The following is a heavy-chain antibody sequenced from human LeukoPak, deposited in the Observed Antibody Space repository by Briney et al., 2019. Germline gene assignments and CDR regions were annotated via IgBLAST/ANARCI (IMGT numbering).Heavy chain of an antibody. V-gene: IGHV3-33*01. J-gene: IGHJ4*02. CDR3: TREIPPWRQYFDW. CDR2: IWSDWSNS. Sequence: PGRSLRLSCTVSGFTFTSFTMHWVRQTPGKGLEWVALIWSDWSNSGYADSVKGRFTIPRDYSKKTVSLKMKRLTAEDRAVYYWTREIPPWRQYFDWWGGETLLT. D-gene: IGHD2-21*01. CDR1: GFTFTSFT.